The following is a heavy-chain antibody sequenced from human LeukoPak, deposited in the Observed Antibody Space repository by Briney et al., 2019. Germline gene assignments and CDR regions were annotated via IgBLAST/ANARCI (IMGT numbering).Heavy chain of an antibody. CDR1: GGSISSYY. Sequence: RSSETLSLTCTVSGGSISSYYWSWIRQPPGKGLEWIGSIYHSGSTYYNPSLKSRVTISVDTSKNQFSLKLSSVTAADTAVYYCARVPGTVDYWGQGTLVTVSS. V-gene: IGHV4-38-2*02. D-gene: IGHD1-1*01. CDR3: ARVPGTVDY. J-gene: IGHJ4*02. CDR2: IYHSGST.